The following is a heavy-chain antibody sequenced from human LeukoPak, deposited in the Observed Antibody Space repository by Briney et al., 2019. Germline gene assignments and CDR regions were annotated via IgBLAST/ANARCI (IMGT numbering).Heavy chain of an antibody. CDR2: INHSGST. Sequence: PSETLSLTCAVYGGPFSGYYWSWIRQPPGKGLEWIGEINHSGSTNYNPSLKSRVTISVDTSKNQFSLKLSSVTAADTAVYSCARGSNYYGSGSAYYYYMDVWRKGTTVTVSS. V-gene: IGHV4-34*01. J-gene: IGHJ6*03. D-gene: IGHD3-10*01. CDR1: GGPFSGYY. CDR3: ARGSNYYGSGSAYYYYMDV.